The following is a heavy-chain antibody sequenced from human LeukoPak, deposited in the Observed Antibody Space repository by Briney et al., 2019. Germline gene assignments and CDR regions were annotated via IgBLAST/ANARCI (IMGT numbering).Heavy chain of an antibody. CDR1: VFTFNDYY. J-gene: IGHJ6*03. V-gene: IGHV3-11*04. CDR2: ISSSGSTI. Sequence: CLRLSRAASVFTFNDYYMSWIHEAPGRGRECGSYISSSGSTIYYADSVKGRFTISRDNAKNSLYLQMNSLRAEDTAVYYCARASPYYYYYMDVWGKGTTVTVSS. CDR3: ARASPYYYYYMDV.